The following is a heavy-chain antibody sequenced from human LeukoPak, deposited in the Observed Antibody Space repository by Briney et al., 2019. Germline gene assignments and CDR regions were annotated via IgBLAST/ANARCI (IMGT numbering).Heavy chain of an antibody. Sequence: SVKVSCKASGGTFSSYAISWVRQAPGQGLEWMGGIIPIFGTANYAQKFQGRVTITADESTSTAYMELSSLRSEDTAVYYCAKDRRPWTTVTTGCDYWGQGTLVTVSS. V-gene: IGHV1-69*13. CDR3: AKDRRPWTTVTTGCDY. D-gene: IGHD4-17*01. J-gene: IGHJ4*02. CDR1: GGTFSSYA. CDR2: IIPIFGTA.